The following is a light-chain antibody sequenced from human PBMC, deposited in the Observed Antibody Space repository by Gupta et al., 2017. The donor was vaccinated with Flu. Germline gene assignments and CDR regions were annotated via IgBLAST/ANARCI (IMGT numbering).Light chain of an antibody. Sequence: SALTQPASVSGSPGQSITISCTGTSSDVGSYDLVSWYQQHPGTAPQLMIFESTRRPSGVSNRFSGSKSGNTASLTISGRQAEDEGEYYCCSVAGGGSLVFGGGTKLTVL. CDR3: CSVAGGGSLV. J-gene: IGLJ2*01. CDR2: EST. V-gene: IGLV2-23*01. CDR1: SSDVGSYDL.